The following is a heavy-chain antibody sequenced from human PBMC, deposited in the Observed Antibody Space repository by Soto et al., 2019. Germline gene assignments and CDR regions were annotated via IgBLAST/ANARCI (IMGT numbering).Heavy chain of an antibody. J-gene: IGHJ6*02. CDR3: ARVGQLLWFGEIHYGMDV. D-gene: IGHD3-10*01. Sequence: PGGSLRLSCAASGFTVSSNYMSWVRQAPGKGLEWVSVIYSGGSTYYADSVKGRFTISRDNSKNTLYLQMNSLRAEDTAVYYCARVGQLLWFGEIHYGMDVWGQGTTVTVSS. CDR2: IYSGGST. CDR1: GFTVSSNY. V-gene: IGHV3-53*01.